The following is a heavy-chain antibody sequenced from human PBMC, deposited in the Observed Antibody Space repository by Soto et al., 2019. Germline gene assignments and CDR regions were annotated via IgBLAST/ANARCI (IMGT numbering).Heavy chain of an antibody. CDR1: GFTFSSYS. D-gene: IGHD3-22*01. V-gene: IGHV3-21*01. CDR2: ISSSSSYI. J-gene: IGHJ4*02. Sequence: PGGFLRLSCAASGFTFSSYSMNWVRQAPGKGLEWVSSISSSSSYIYYADSVKGRFTISRDNAKNSLYLQMNSLRAEDTAVYYCGTDYYDSSGYYYGVLGYWGQGTLVTVSS. CDR3: GTDYYDSSGYYYGVLGY.